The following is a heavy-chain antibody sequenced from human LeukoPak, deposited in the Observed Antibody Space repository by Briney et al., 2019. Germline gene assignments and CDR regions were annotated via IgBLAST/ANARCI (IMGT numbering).Heavy chain of an antibody. CDR2: INHSGST. J-gene: IGHJ4*02. D-gene: IGHD3-16*02. CDR1: GGSFSGYY. Sequence: SETLSLTCAVYGGSFSGYYWSWIRQPPGKGLEWIGEINHSGSTNYNPSLKSRVTIPVDTSKNQFSLKLSSVTAADTAVYYCARTYRTSPKYFDYWGQGTLVTVSS. V-gene: IGHV4-34*01. CDR3: ARTYRTSPKYFDY.